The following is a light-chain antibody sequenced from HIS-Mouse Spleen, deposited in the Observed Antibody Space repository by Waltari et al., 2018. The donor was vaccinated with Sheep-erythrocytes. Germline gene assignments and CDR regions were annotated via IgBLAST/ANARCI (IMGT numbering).Light chain of an antibody. CDR1: ALPKKY. J-gene: IGLJ2*01. CDR3: YSTDSSGNGV. CDR2: EDS. Sequence: SYELTQPPSVSVSPGQTARITCSGAALPKKYAYWYQQKSGQAPVLVIYEDSKRPSGIPERVSGFSSGTMATLTISGAQVEDEADYYCYSTDSSGNGVFGGGTKLTVL. V-gene: IGLV3-10*01.